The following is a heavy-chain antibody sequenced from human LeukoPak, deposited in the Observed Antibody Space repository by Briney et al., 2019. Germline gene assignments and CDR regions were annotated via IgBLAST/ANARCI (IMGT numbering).Heavy chain of an antibody. D-gene: IGHD3-9*01. CDR2: ISAYNGNT. J-gene: IGHJ4*02. Sequence: ASVKVSCKASGYTFTSYDISWVRQAPGQGLEWMGWISAYNGNTNYAQKLQGRVTMTTDTSTSTAYMELRSLRSDDTAVYYCAREGGDYDILTGYLNWGQGTLVTVSS. CDR1: GYTFTSYD. V-gene: IGHV1-18*01. CDR3: AREGGDYDILTGYLN.